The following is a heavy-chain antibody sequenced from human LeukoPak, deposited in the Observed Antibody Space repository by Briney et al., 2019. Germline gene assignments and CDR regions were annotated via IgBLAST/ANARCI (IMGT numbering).Heavy chain of an antibody. V-gene: IGHV4-59*01. J-gene: IGHJ4*02. CDR1: GGSISSYY. Sequence: SETLSLTCSVSGGSISSYYWSWIQQPPGNGLEWIGYIYYSGSTNYNPSLKSRVTISVDTSKNRFSLKLSSVTAADTAVYYCARTPIYYYDNSGYYNWGQGTLVTVSS. CDR2: IYYSGST. CDR3: ARTPIYYYDNSGYYN. D-gene: IGHD3-22*01.